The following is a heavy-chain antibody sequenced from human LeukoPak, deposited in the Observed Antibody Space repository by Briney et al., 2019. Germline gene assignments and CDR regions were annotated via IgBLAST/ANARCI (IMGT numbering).Heavy chain of an antibody. J-gene: IGHJ1*01. CDR1: GFTFSDYV. CDR3: ARGPLSSSWYYFQH. CDR2: IWYDGSNK. D-gene: IGHD6-13*01. Sequence: PGGSLRLSCAASGFTFSDYVMHWVRQAPGKGLEWVAVIWYDGSNKYYADSVKGRFTISRDNSKNTLYLQMNSLRAEDTAVFYCARGPLSSSWYYFQHWGQGTLVTVSS. V-gene: IGHV3-33*01.